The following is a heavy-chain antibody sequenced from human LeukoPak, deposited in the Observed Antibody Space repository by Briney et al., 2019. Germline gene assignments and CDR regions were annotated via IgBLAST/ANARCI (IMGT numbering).Heavy chain of an antibody. CDR2: ISGDGGST. Sequence: TGGSLRLSCAASGFTFSSYGMHWVRQAPGKGLEWVSLISGDGGSTYYADSVKGRFTISRDNSKNSLYLQMNSLRTEDTALYYCAKVGYGQLGLFDYWGQGTLVTVSS. CDR1: GFTFSSYG. D-gene: IGHD5-18*01. J-gene: IGHJ4*02. V-gene: IGHV3-43*02. CDR3: AKVGYGQLGLFDY.